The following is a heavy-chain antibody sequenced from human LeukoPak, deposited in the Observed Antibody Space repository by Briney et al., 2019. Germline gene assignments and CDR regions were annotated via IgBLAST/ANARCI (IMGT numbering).Heavy chain of an antibody. V-gene: IGHV3-21*01. CDR3: ARDRGAYGSGSYYTNYFDY. CDR1: GFTFSSYS. Sequence: GGSPRLSYAASGFTFSSYSMNWVRQAPGKGLEWVSSISSSSSYIHYADSVKGRFTISRDNAKNSLYLQMNSLRAEDTAVYYCARDRGAYGSGSYYTNYFDYWGQGTLVTVSS. J-gene: IGHJ4*02. D-gene: IGHD3-10*01. CDR2: ISSSSSYI.